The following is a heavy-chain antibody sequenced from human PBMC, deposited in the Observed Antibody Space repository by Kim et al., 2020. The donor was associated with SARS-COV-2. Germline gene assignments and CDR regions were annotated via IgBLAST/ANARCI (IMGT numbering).Heavy chain of an antibody. CDR2: ISGSGDTT. CDR3: AKARLGRAVTGWGSELDS. Sequence: GGSLRLSCVASGFTMSYGMAWVRRAPGQGLEWVSAISGSGDTTYYADSVKGRFSISRENSKTTKIYLQMNNLRAEDTALYFCAKARLGRAVTGWGSELDSWGQGTLVTVSS. V-gene: IGHV3-23*01. J-gene: IGHJ4*02. D-gene: IGHD2-21*01. CDR1: GFTMSYG.